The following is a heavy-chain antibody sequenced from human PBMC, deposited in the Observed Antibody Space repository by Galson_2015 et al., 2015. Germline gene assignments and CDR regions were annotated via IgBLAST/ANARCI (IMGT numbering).Heavy chain of an antibody. D-gene: IGHD3-10*01. V-gene: IGHV3-23*01. CDR2: IYSRGGST. CDR1: GFTFSTYA. J-gene: IGHJ4*02. CDR3: AKRSLGSWGCFDY. Sequence: SMRLACEASGFTFSTYAMSWVRQSPGKGLEWVSSIYSRGGSTFYADSVKGRFTISRDNSENTLYLQMNSLGAEDTAVYYCAKRSLGSWGCFDYWGQGTLVTVSS.